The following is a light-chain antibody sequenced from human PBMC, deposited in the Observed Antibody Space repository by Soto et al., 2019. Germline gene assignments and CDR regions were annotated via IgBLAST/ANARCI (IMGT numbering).Light chain of an antibody. Sequence: EIAMTQSPATLSVSPGERATLPFRASQGVSSNLAWYQQKPGQAPRLLIHGASTRAAGIPARFSGSGSGTEFSLTISGLQSEDFAVYFCHQYENWPKTFGQGTKVDIK. J-gene: IGKJ1*01. CDR1: QGVSSN. CDR3: HQYENWPKT. CDR2: GAS. V-gene: IGKV3-15*01.